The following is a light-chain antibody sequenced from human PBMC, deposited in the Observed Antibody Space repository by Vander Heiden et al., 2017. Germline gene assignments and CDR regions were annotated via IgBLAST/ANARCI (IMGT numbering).Light chain of an antibody. Sequence: NFVLTQPHSLSESPGKTVTISCTRSSGRIADNYVHWYQQRPGGSPTTVILENNHRPSGVPGRFSGSIDRSSNSASLTISGLKTEDESDYYCQSYGATNVVFGGGTKLTVL. CDR2: ENN. CDR1: SGRIADNY. V-gene: IGLV6-57*01. CDR3: QSYGATNVV. J-gene: IGLJ3*02.